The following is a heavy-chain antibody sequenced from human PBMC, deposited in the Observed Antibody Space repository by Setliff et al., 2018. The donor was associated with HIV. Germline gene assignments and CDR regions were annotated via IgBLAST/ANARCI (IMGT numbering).Heavy chain of an antibody. CDR3: VRSIGGSPY. V-gene: IGHV3-7*01. CDR1: GCTFSRHW. D-gene: IGHD2-15*01. J-gene: IGHJ4*02. CDR2: INQDGSQI. Sequence: GGSLRLSCAASGCTFSRHWMSWVRQAPGKGLEWVANINQDGSQIYYVGSVKGRFAISRDNSKISLYLQMNSLRAEDTAVYFCVRSIGGSPYWGQGTLVTVSS.